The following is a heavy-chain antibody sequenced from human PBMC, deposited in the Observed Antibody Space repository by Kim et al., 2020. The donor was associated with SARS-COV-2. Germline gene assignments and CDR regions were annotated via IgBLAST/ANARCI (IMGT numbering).Heavy chain of an antibody. CDR2: INHSGST. J-gene: IGHJ5*02. CDR3: ARGLYARGLNWFDP. CDR1: GGSFSGYY. V-gene: IGHV4-34*01. Sequence: SETLSLTCAVYGGSFSGYYWSWIRQPPGKGLEWIGEINHSGSTNYNPSLKSRVTISVDTSKNQFSLKLSSVTAADTAVYYCARGLYARGLNWFDPWGQGTLVTVSS. D-gene: IGHD3-16*01.